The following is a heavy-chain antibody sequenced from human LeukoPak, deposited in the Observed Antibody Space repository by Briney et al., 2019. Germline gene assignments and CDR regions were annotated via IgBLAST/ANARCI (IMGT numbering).Heavy chain of an antibody. CDR3: ARVNYYDSSGYPDY. V-gene: IGHV4-39*07. CDR1: GGSISSSSYY. CDR2: IYYSGST. Sequence: SETLSLTCTVSGGSISSSSYYWGWIRRPPGKGLEWIGSIYYSGSTYYNPSLKSRVTISVDTSKNQFSLKLSSVTAADTAVYYCARVNYYDSSGYPDYWGQGTLVTVSS. D-gene: IGHD3-22*01. J-gene: IGHJ4*02.